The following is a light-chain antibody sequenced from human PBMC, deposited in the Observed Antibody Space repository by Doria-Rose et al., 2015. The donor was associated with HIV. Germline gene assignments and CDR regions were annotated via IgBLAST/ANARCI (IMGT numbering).Light chain of an antibody. CDR1: QSFSSTY. CDR2: DGS. V-gene: IGKV3-20*01. J-gene: IGKJ1*01. CDR3: HQYGTSWT. Sequence: EIVLTQSPGTLSLSPGERATLSRRASQSFSSTYLAWYQQKPGQAPSLLIYDGSTRAAGIPDRFSASGSGTDFTLTINRLEPEDFALYYCHQYGTSWTFGQGTKWEI.